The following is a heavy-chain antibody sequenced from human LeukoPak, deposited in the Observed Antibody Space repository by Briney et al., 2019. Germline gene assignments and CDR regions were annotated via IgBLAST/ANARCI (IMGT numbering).Heavy chain of an antibody. Sequence: PSETLSLTCAVYGAAFRAYYWSWIRQPPGKGLEWIGEINHSGSTNYNPPLKSRVTISVDTSKDQFSLNLSSVTAADTAVYYCARRVSGWYRNNLFDDWGQGTLVTVSS. CDR3: ARRVSGWYRNNLFDD. CDR1: GAAFRAYY. V-gene: IGHV4-34*01. D-gene: IGHD6-19*01. CDR2: INHSGST. J-gene: IGHJ4*02.